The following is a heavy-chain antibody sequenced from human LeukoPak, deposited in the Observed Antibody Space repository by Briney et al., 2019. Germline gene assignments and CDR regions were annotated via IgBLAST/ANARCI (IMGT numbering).Heavy chain of an antibody. J-gene: IGHJ4*02. CDR3: GTVFDH. CDR1: GFTFSYYW. CDR2: INDDGRTT. V-gene: IGHV3-74*03. Sequence: GGSLRLSCAASGFTFSYYWMHWVRQAPGEGLVWVSRINDDGRTTTYADSVKGRFTISRDNAKNTVSLQMNSLKAEDTAVYYCGTVFDHWGPGILVTVSS.